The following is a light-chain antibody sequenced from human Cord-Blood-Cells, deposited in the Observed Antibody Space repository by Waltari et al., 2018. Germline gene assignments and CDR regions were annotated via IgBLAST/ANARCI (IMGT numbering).Light chain of an antibody. V-gene: IGLV2-14*01. CDR1: SSDVGGYNY. Sequence: QSALTQPASVSGSPGQSITISCTGTSSDVGGYNYVSWYQQHPGKAPKLMIYDVSNPPSGVSKRFSVSKAGNTASLTISGLQAEDEADYYCSSYTSSSTLVFGTGTKVTVL. CDR3: SSYTSSSTLV. CDR2: DVS. J-gene: IGLJ1*01.